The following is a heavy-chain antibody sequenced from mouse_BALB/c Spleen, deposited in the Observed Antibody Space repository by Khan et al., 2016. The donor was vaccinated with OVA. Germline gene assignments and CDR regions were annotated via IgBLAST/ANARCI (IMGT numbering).Heavy chain of an antibody. V-gene: IGHV1-5*01. J-gene: IGHJ2*01. Sequence: VQLKESGTVLARPGASVKMSCKASGYSFTNYWMHWVKQRPGQGLEWIGAIYPGNSDTRYNQKFKGKAKLTAVTSVSTAYMEFSSLKNEDSAVYLGTRSYDSYYFDHWGQGTTLTVSS. CDR1: GYSFTNYW. CDR2: IYPGNSDT. CDR3: TRSYDSYYFDH. D-gene: IGHD2-4*01.